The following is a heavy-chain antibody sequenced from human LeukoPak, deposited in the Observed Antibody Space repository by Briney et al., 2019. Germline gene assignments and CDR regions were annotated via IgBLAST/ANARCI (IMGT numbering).Heavy chain of an antibody. CDR2: IYYSGST. J-gene: IGHJ3*02. CDR1: GASISSSNYY. CDR3: ARLSEGAFDI. Sequence: SETLSLTCAVSGASISSSNYYWGWIRQPPGKGLEWIGSIYYSGSTYYNPSLKSRVTISVDTSKNQFSLKLSSVTAADTAVYYCARLSEGAFDIWGQGTMVTVSS. D-gene: IGHD2/OR15-2a*01. V-gene: IGHV4-39*01.